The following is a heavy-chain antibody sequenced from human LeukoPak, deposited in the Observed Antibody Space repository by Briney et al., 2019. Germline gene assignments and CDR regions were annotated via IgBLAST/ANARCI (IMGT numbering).Heavy chain of an antibody. CDR1: GYTFTGYY. V-gene: IGHV1-8*02. D-gene: IGHD2-8*01. J-gene: IGHJ3*02. CDR3: ARTKADYDTFDI. Sequence: GASVKVSCKASGYTFTGYYMHWVRQAPGQGLEWMGWMNPNSGNTGYAQKFQGRVTMTRNTSISTAYMELSSLRSEDTAVYYCARTKADYDTFDIWGQGTMVTVSS. CDR2: MNPNSGNT.